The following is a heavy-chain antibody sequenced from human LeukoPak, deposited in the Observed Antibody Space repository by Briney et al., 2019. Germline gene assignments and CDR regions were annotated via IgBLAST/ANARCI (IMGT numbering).Heavy chain of an antibody. CDR1: GYTFTSYY. CDR3: ARARDYYDSSGYYYFDY. J-gene: IGHJ4*02. Sequence: GASVKVSCKASGYTFTSYYMHWVRQAPGQGLEWMGIINPSGGSTSYAQKFQSRVTMTRDTSTSTVYMELSSLRSEDTAVYYCARARDYYDSSGYYYFDYWGQGTLVTVSS. V-gene: IGHV1-46*01. D-gene: IGHD3-22*01. CDR2: INPSGGST.